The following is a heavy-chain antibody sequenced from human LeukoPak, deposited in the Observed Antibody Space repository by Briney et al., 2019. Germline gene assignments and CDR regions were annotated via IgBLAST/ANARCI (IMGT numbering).Heavy chain of an antibody. J-gene: IGHJ6*02. CDR2: ISSSGGTI. V-gene: IGHV3-48*03. Sequence: GGSLRLSCAASGFTLGSYAMHWVRQAPGKGLEWVSYISSSGGTIYYADSVKGRFTISRDNAKNSLYLQMNSLRAEDTAVYYCARAVLYYYYGMDVWGQGTTVTVSS. CDR3: ARAVLYYYYGMDV. CDR1: GFTLGSYA.